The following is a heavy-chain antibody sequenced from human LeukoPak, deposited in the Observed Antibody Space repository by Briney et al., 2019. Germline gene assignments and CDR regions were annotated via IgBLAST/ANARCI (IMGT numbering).Heavy chain of an antibody. V-gene: IGHV3-48*03. Sequence: PGGSLRLSCAASGFTFSSYEMNWVRQAPGKGLEWVSKISSSGSAIYYADSVKGRFTISRDNAKSTLYLQMNSLRVEDTAVYYCAKGGSHGYWGQGTLVTVSS. D-gene: IGHD6-19*01. CDR2: ISSSGSAI. CDR3: AKGGSHGY. J-gene: IGHJ4*02. CDR1: GFTFSSYE.